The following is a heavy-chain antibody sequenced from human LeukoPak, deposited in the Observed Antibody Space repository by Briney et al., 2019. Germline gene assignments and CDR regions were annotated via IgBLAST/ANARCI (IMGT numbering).Heavy chain of an antibody. CDR2: ISSSGTTT. CDR1: GFTFSNYE. J-gene: IGHJ4*02. CDR3: VKDLYSYSFDY. V-gene: IGHV3-48*03. Sequence: GGSLRLSCAASGFTFSNYEMNWVRQAPGKGLEWVSYISSSGTTTFHADSVKGQFTISRDNSKNSLSLRMNSLRVEDTAVYYCVKDLYSYSFDYWGQGTLVTVSS. D-gene: IGHD2-8*01.